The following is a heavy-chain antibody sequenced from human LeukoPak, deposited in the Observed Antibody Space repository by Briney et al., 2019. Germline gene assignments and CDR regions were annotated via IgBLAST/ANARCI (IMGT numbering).Heavy chain of an antibody. Sequence: GGSLRLSCAASAFSFSDYNMNWVRQAPGKGLEWVSSITSTGSYIYYADSVKGRFTISRDNAKNSLFLQLNSLRAEDTAVYYCARFKTGGSSPGYWGQGTLVTVSS. J-gene: IGHJ4*02. V-gene: IGHV3-21*01. D-gene: IGHD2-15*01. CDR2: ITSTGSYI. CDR3: ARFKTGGSSPGY. CDR1: AFSFSDYN.